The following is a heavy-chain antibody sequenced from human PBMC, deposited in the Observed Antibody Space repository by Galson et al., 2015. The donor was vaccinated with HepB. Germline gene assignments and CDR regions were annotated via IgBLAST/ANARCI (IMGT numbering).Heavy chain of an antibody. Sequence: SLRLSCAASGFTFSSYVMTWVRQAPGKGLEWVSAISASGGSTYYADSVKGRFTISRENSKNTLYLQMNSLSADDTALYYCTKEERAVPGRLDYWGQGTLVTVSS. CDR2: ISASGGST. V-gene: IGHV3-23*01. CDR3: TKEERAVPGRLDY. J-gene: IGHJ4*02. D-gene: IGHD6-19*01. CDR1: GFTFSSYV.